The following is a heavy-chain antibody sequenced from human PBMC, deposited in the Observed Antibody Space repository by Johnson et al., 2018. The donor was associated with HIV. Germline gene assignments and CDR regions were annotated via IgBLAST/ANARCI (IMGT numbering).Heavy chain of an antibody. J-gene: IGHJ3*02. CDR3: ARDWGTIQLWSSGAFDI. V-gene: IGHV3-7*01. D-gene: IGHD5-18*01. CDR1: GFTFRSYW. CDR2: IKQDGSEK. Sequence: VLLVESGGGVVQPGTSLRLSCAASGFTFRSYWMSWVRQAPGKGLEWVANIKQDGSEKYYVDSVKGRFTISRDNAKNSLYLQMNSLRAEDTAVYYCARDWGTIQLWSSGAFDIWGQGTMVTVSS.